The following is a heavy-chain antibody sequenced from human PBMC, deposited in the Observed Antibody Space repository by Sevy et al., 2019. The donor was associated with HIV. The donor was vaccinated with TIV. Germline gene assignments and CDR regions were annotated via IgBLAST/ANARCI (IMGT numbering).Heavy chain of an antibody. CDR3: AKTGRVGLGNWLDP. CDR1: GGTFNNYA. V-gene: IGHV1-69*13. D-gene: IGHD3-16*01. J-gene: IGHJ5*02. Sequence: ASVKVSCKASGGTFNNYAISWVRQAPGQGLEWMGGIISIFGTTNYAQKIQGRVTITADESTKTAYMELSSLRSEDTAMYYCAKTGRVGLGNWLDPWGQGTLVTASS. CDR2: IISIFGTT.